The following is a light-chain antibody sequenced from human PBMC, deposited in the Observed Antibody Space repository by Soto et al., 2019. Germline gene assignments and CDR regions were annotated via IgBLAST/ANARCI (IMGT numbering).Light chain of an antibody. V-gene: IGLV1-47*01. CDR1: NSNIGSKY. CDR2: RNN. J-gene: IGLJ2*01. CDR3: AAWDNNLGGPA. Sequence: QSVLTQPPSASGTPGQRVSISCSGSNSNIGSKYGYWYQQLPGTAPKLLMYRNNQRPSGVPDRFSGSKSGTSASLAISGLRAEDESDYYCAAWDNNLGGPAFGGGTKLAVL.